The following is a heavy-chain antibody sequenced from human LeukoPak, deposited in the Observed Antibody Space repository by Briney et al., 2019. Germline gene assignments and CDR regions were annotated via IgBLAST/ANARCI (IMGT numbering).Heavy chain of an antibody. J-gene: IGHJ5*02. V-gene: IGHV4-59*01. D-gene: IGHD2-2*01. Sequence: PSETLSLTCSVSHGSISSYYWNWIRQSPGKGLEWIGYVYFNGDTKYNPSLESRVTMSVDTANNNFSLRLNSVTAADSAVYYCARTAYCSSANCYPLDPWGQGTLVTVSP. CDR2: VYFNGDT. CDR3: ARTAYCSSANCYPLDP. CDR1: HGSISSYY.